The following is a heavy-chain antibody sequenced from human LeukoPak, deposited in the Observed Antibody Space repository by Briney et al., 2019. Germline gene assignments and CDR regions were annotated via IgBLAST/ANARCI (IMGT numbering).Heavy chain of an antibody. D-gene: IGHD6-19*01. CDR2: ISGSGGST. J-gene: IGHJ4*02. V-gene: IGHV3-23*01. Sequence: GGSLRLSCAASGFTFSNHAMRWVRQAPEKGLEWVSAISGSGGSTSYADSVKGRFTISRDNSKNTLYLQMNSLRADDTAVYYCAKPHISGWFYFDSWGQGTLVTVSS. CDR1: GFTFSNHA. CDR3: AKPHISGWFYFDS.